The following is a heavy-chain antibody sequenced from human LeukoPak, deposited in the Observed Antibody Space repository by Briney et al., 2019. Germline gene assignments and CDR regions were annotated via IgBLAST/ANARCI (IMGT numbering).Heavy chain of an antibody. CDR2: INSDGSST. D-gene: IGHD3-22*01. CDR1: GFTFSSYW. V-gene: IGHV3-74*01. CDR3: ARVSSYYDSSGYFNWFDP. J-gene: IGHJ5*02. Sequence: GGSLRLSCAASGFTFSSYWMHWVRQAPGKGLVWVSRINSDGSSTSYADSVKGRFTISRGNAKNTLYLQMNSLRAEDTAVYYCARVSSYYDSSGYFNWFDPGGQGTLVTVSS.